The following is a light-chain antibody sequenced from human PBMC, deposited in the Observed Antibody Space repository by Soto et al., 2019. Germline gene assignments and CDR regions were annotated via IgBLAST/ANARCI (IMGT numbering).Light chain of an antibody. V-gene: IGLV4-69*01. CDR2: LNSDGSH. CDR3: QTWGTGLLV. J-gene: IGLJ3*02. CDR1: SGHSSYA. Sequence: QPVLTQPPSASASLGASVKLTCTLSSGHSSYAIAWHQQQPEKGPRYLIKLNSDGSHSKGDGIPDRFSGSSSGAERYLTISSLQSEDEADYYCQTWGTGLLVFGGGTKLTVL.